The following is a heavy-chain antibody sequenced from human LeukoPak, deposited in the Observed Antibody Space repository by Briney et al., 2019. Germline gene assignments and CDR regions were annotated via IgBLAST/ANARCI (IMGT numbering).Heavy chain of an antibody. Sequence: GGSLRLSCAASGFTFNNYAMNWVRQAPGEGLEWVSAIGGGGYTTYYADSVKGRFTISRDNSKNTLYLQMNSLRAEDSAVYFCARDHPSISVAGTFGDAFDYWGQGTLVTASS. CDR2: IGGGGYTT. J-gene: IGHJ4*02. CDR1: GFTFNNYA. V-gene: IGHV3-23*01. CDR3: ARDHPSISVAGTFGDAFDY. D-gene: IGHD6-19*01.